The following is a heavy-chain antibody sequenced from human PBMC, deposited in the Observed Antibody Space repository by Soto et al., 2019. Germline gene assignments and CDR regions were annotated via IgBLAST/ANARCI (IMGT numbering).Heavy chain of an antibody. Sequence: PSETLSLSCTVSGGSISSYYWSWIRQPPGKGLEWIGYIYYSGSTNYNPSLKSRVTISVDTSKNQFSLKLSSVTAADTAMYYCARKQSGTMSESWGPGTLVTVSS. CDR3: ARKQSGTMSES. CDR2: IYYSGST. J-gene: IGHJ5*02. D-gene: IGHD1-1*01. CDR1: GGSISSYY. V-gene: IGHV4-59*08.